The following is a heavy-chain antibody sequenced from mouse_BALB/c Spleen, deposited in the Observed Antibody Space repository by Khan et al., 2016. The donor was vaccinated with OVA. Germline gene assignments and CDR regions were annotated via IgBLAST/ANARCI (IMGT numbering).Heavy chain of an antibody. CDR1: GCTFSSFG. CDR3: ARGGRYDAWYFDV. V-gene: IGHV5-17*02. J-gene: IGHJ1*01. CDR2: ISSGSSTI. Sequence: EVELVESGGGLVQPGGSRKLSCAASGCTFSSFGMHWVRQAPEKGLEWVAYISSGSSTIYYADTVKGRFTISRDNPKNTLFMQMTSLRSEDTAMYYCARGGRYDAWYFDVWGAGTTVTVSS. D-gene: IGHD2-14*01.